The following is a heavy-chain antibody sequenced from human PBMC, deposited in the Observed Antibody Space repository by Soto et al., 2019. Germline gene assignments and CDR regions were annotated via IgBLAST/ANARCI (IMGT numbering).Heavy chain of an antibody. D-gene: IGHD3-3*01. Sequence: SVKVSCKASGGTFSSYAISWVRQAPGQGLEWMGGIIPIFGTANYAQRFQGRVTITADESTSTAYMELSSLRSEDTAVYYCARSTIFGVVIINNWFDPWGQGTLVTVSS. J-gene: IGHJ5*02. V-gene: IGHV1-69*13. CDR3: ARSTIFGVVIINNWFDP. CDR1: GGTFSSYA. CDR2: IIPIFGTA.